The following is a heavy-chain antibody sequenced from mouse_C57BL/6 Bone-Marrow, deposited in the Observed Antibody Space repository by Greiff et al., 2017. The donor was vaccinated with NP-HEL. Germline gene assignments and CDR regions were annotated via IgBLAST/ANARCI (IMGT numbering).Heavy chain of an antibody. CDR2: ISSGGSYT. CDR1: GFTFSSYG. D-gene: IGHD1-1*01. V-gene: IGHV5-6*01. Sequence: EVKLMESGGDLVKPGGSLKLSCAASGFTFSSYGMSWVRQTPDKRLEWVATISSGGSYTYYPDSVKGRFTISRDNAKNTLYLQMSSLKSEDTAMYYCERHAPYYYGSSPYAMDYWGQGTSGTVSS. J-gene: IGHJ4*01. CDR3: ERHAPYYYGSSPYAMDY.